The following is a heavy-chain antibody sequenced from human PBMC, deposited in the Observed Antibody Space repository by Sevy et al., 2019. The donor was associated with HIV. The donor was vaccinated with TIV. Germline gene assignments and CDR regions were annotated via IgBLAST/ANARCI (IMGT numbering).Heavy chain of an antibody. V-gene: IGHV1-69*06. D-gene: IGHD1-1*01. CDR1: GGTFSSYA. CDR3: AIGRTPGAFDI. CDR2: IIPIFGTA. J-gene: IGHJ3*02. Sequence: ASVKVSCKASGGTFSSYAISWVRQAPGQGLEWMGGIIPIFGTANYAQKFQGRVTITADKSTSTAYMELSSLRSEDTAVYYCAIGRTPGAFDIWGQGTMVTVSS.